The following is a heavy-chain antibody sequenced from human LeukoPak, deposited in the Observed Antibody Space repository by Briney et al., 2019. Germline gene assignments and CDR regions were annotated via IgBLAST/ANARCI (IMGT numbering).Heavy chain of an antibody. CDR3: AKSHQYYYYYTMDV. CDR1: AFTFSNYA. CDR2: ISGSGGST. Sequence: GGSLGLPCAASAFTFSNYAMSWVRQAPGKGLEWVAAISGSGGSTYYADSVKGRFTISRDNSKNTLFLQVSSLSAEDTAVYYCAKSHQYYYYYTMDVWGQGTTVTVSS. D-gene: IGHD2-2*01. J-gene: IGHJ6*02. V-gene: IGHV3-23*01.